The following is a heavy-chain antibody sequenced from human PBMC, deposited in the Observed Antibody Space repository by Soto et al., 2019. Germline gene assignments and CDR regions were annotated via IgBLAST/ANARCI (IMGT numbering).Heavy chain of an antibody. V-gene: IGHV1-8*01. CDR3: ARVGGQLFGEQGMEV. CDR2: RSPSSGNT. CDR1: GYTFTTYE. Sequence: QVQLVQSGAEVKKPGASVKVSCKASGYTFTTYEINWLRQVPGQGLEWMGWRSPSSGNTGYADQFRGRVTMTSITSTPTAYTELRTLRSAVASGYCWARVGGQLFGEQGMEVWDPGNTVTVSS. J-gene: IGHJ6*01. D-gene: IGHD3-10*01.